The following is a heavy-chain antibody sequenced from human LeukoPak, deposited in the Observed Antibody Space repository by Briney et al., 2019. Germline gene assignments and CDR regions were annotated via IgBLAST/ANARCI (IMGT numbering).Heavy chain of an antibody. J-gene: IGHJ4*02. Sequence: PPETLSLTCTVSGGSIISYYWSWIRQPPGKGLEGIGYIYCSGSTNYNPSLKSQVTISQDTSKNQFLPKLAPVKPTGPGVYYCATTGGSGSYYSPFDYWGQGTLVTVSS. CDR2: IYCSGST. CDR3: ATTGGSGSYYSPFDY. CDR1: GGSIISYY. V-gene: IGHV4-59*01. D-gene: IGHD3-10*01.